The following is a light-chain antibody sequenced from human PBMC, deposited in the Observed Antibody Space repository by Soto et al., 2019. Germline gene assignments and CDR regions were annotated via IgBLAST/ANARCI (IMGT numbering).Light chain of an antibody. J-gene: IGKJ4*01. V-gene: IGKV3-11*01. CDR2: DAS. CDR3: QQRSNWPPALS. CDR1: QRVRTF. Sequence: PGESATLSCKASQRVRTFLAWYQQKPGQTPRLLIYDASKRATGIPARFSGSGSGTDFTLTISSLEPEDFAVYYCQQRSNWPPALSFGGGTKVEI.